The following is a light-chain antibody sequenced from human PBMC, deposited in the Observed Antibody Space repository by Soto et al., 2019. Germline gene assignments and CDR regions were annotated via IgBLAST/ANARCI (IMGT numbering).Light chain of an antibody. Sequence: QSVLTQPPSASGTPGQRVTISCSGSRFNIGSNTVDWYQQLPGTAPKLLIYSNNQRPSGVPDRFSGSKSGTSASLAISGLQSEDEADYYCAAWDDSLSGQLFGTGTKVTVL. V-gene: IGLV1-44*01. CDR2: SNN. CDR3: AAWDDSLSGQL. CDR1: RFNIGSNT. J-gene: IGLJ1*01.